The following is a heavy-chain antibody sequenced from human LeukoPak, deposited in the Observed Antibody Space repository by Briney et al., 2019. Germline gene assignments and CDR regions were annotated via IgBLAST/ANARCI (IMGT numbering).Heavy chain of an antibody. J-gene: IGHJ4*02. V-gene: IGHV4-59*01. D-gene: IGHD1-1*01. CDR2: IYYSGST. CDR1: GGSISSYF. Sequence: PSETLSLTCTVSGGSISSYFWSCIRQPPGKGLEWIGHIYYSGSTTYNPSLRSRVTMSVDTSKNQFSLKLRSVTAADTAVYYCARGGRWEHFDYWGQGTLVTVSS. CDR3: ARGGRWEHFDY.